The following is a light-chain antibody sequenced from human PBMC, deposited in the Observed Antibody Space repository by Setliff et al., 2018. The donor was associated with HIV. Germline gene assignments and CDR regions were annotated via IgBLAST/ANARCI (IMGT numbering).Light chain of an antibody. V-gene: IGLV1-47*01. J-gene: IGLJ2*01. CDR2: STN. CDR3: ASWDGSLSVVA. Sequence: QSALTQPPSASGTPGQRISISCSGGGSNIGSNYVYWYQQLPGTAPKLLIFSTNERPSGVPDRFSGTKSGASASLAISGLRSEDEADYYCASWDGSLSVVAFGGGTKVTVL. CDR1: GSNIGSNY.